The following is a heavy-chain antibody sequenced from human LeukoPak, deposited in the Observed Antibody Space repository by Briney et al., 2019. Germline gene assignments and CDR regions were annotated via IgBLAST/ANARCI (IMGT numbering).Heavy chain of an antibody. V-gene: IGHV4-34*01. D-gene: IGHD5-12*01. Sequence: KPPETLSLTCAVYGGSFSGYYWSWIRQPPGKGLEWIGEINHSGSTNYNPSLKSRVTISVDTSKNQFSLKLSSVTAADTAVYYCARMGGYGRWLRPGAVGYWGQGTLVTVSS. J-gene: IGHJ4*02. CDR3: ARMGGYGRWLRPGAVGY. CDR1: GGSFSGYY. CDR2: INHSGST.